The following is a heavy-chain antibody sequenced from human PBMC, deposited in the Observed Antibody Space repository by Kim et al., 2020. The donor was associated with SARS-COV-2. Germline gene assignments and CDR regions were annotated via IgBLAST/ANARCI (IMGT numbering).Heavy chain of an antibody. V-gene: IGHV3-23*01. D-gene: IGHD5-18*01. J-gene: IGHJ4*02. CDR2: ISGSGGSK. CDR3: AKDLKIQLWLPSYYFDY. CDR1: GFTFSSYA. Sequence: GGSRRLSCAASGFTFSSYAMSWVRQAPGKGLEWVSAISGSGGSKYYADSVKGRFTISRDNSKNTLYLQMNSLRAEDTAVYYCAKDLKIQLWLPSYYFDYWGQGTLVTVSS.